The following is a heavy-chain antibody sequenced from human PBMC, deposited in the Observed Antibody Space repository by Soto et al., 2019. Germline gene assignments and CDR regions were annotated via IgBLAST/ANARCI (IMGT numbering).Heavy chain of an antibody. Sequence: QVQLVQSGAEVKKPGASVKVSCKASGYTFMTYGISWVRQAPGQGLEWMGWISANNGNTNYAQKLQGRVTMTTDTSTSTAYMDLRTMRSADPAVYYSATSIGATGSSYYYAMDVWGQGTTVTVSS. CDR3: ATSIGATGSSYYYAMDV. CDR1: GYTFMTYG. V-gene: IGHV1-18*04. CDR2: ISANNGNT. D-gene: IGHD6-13*01. J-gene: IGHJ6*02.